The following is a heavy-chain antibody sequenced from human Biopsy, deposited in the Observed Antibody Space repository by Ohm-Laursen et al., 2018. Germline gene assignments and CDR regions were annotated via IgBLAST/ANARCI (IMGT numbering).Heavy chain of an antibody. J-gene: IGHJ4*02. V-gene: IGHV4-34*01. D-gene: IGHD6-13*01. CDR1: GESFNGYY. Sequence: SDTLSLTCPVYGESFNGYYWSWIRQTPGKGLERIGEINHIGSTNYNPSLKSRVSISVDTSKNQFSLRLTSVTAADTAVYYCARVGRAAPFDSWGQGTLVTVSS. CDR3: ARVGRAAPFDS. CDR2: INHIGST.